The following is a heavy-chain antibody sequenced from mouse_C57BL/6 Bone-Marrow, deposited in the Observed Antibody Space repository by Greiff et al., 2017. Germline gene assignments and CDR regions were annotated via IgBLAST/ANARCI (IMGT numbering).Heavy chain of an antibody. CDR3: ARPGYSNPYYYAMDY. CDR2: INPNNGGT. V-gene: IGHV1-26*01. D-gene: IGHD2-5*01. CDR1: GYTFTDYY. Sequence: VQLQQSGPELVKPGASVKISCKASGYTFTDYYMNWVKQSHGKSLEWIGDINPNNGGTSYNQKFKGKATLTVDKSSSTAYMELRSLTSEDSAVYYCARPGYSNPYYYAMDYWGQGTSVTISS. J-gene: IGHJ4*01.